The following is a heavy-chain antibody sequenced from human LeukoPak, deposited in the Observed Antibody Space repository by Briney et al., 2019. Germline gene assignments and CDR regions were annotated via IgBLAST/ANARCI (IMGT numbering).Heavy chain of an antibody. J-gene: IGHJ4*02. CDR2: ISGSSSTI. D-gene: IGHD3-22*01. CDR3: ARGSTYYDSSGQVPFDY. CDR1: GFTFSSYS. V-gene: IGHV3-48*01. Sequence: GGSLRLSCAASGFTFSSYSMNWVRQAPGKGLERGSYISGSSSTIYYADSVKGRFTISRDNGKNTLYLQMNSLGAEDTAVYYCARGSTYYDSSGQVPFDYWGQGTLVTVSS.